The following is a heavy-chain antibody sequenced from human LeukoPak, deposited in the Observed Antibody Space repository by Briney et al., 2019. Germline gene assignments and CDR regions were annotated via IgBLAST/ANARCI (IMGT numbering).Heavy chain of an antibody. CDR2: TYYMSKWYS. V-gene: IGHV6-1*01. J-gene: IGHJ4*02. D-gene: IGHD5-18*01. Sequence: SQTLSLTCAISGDSVSSNSAARNWIRQSPSRGLEWLGRTYYMSKWYSDYALSVKSRITISPDTPKNQFSLHLNSVTPEDTAVYYCARDPRSYGPDYWGQGILVTVSS. CDR1: GDSVSSNSAA. CDR3: ARDPRSYGPDY.